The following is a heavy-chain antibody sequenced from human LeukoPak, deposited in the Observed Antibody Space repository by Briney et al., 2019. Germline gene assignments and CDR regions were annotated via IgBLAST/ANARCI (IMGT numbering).Heavy chain of an antibody. J-gene: IGHJ4*02. CDR2: IKEDGSEK. Sequence: GGSLRLSCAASGFTFSSYWMSWVRQAPGKGLEWVANIKEDGSEKYYVDSLKGRFTISRDNAKNSLYLQMNSLRAEDTAVYYCARRGDPGYSYGYEHDYWGQGTLVTVSS. V-gene: IGHV3-7*01. D-gene: IGHD5-18*01. CDR3: ARRGDPGYSYGYEHDY. CDR1: GFTFSSYW.